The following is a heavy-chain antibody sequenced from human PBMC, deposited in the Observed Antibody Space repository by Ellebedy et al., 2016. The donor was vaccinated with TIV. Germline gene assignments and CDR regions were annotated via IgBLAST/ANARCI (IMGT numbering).Heavy chain of an antibody. CDR1: GFTFSSYW. D-gene: IGHD2-21*02. CDR3: TRGYCCGDCYYWYFDL. Sequence: PGGSLRLSCAASGFTFSSYWMHWVRQAPGKGLVWVSRMSSDGSSTIYADSVKGRFTISRDNAKNTLYLQMNSLRAEDTAVYFCTRGYCCGDCYYWYFDLWGRGTLVTVSS. V-gene: IGHV3-74*01. CDR2: MSSDGSST. J-gene: IGHJ2*01.